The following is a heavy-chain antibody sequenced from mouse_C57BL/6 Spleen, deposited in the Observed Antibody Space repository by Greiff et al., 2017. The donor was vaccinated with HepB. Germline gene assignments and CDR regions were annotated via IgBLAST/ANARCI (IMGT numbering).Heavy chain of an antibody. CDR1: GYTFTSYG. J-gene: IGHJ4*01. V-gene: IGHV1-81*01. CDR3: ARSEDWDYYAMDY. Sequence: QVQLKESGAELARPGASVKLSCKASGYTFTSYGISWVKQGTGQGLEWIGEIYPRSGNTYYNEKFKGKATLTADKSSSTAYMELRSLTSEDSAVYFCARSEDWDYYAMDYWGQGTSVTVSS. D-gene: IGHD4-1*01. CDR2: IYPRSGNT.